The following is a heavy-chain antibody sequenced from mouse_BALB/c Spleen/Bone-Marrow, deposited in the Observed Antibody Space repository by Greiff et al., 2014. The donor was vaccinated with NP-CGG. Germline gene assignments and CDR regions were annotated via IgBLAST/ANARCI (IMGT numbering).Heavy chain of an antibody. J-gene: IGHJ2*01. D-gene: IGHD4-1*01. CDR2: IYPGDGDT. CDR1: GYAFSSYW. V-gene: IGHV1-80*01. CDR3: ARVRNWADY. Sequence: QVQLQQSGAELVRPGSSVKISCKASGYAFSSYWMNWVKQRPGQGLEWIRQIYPGDGDTNYNGKFKGKATLAADKSSSTAYMQLSSLTSEDSAVYFCARVRNWADYWGQGTTLTVSS.